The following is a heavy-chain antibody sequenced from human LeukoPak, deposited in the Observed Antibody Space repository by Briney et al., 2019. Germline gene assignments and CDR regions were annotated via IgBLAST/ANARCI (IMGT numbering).Heavy chain of an antibody. CDR1: GFTFSNYA. Sequence: PGGSLRLPCAASGFTFSNYAMSWVRQAPGQGLEGVSGINVSGASTFYADSARGRFTISRDNPKNTLYLQTNSLRAEGTAVYYCAKDQYCPSTSCYVCYWGQGTLVTLSS. D-gene: IGHD2-2*01. J-gene: IGHJ4*02. CDR3: AKDQYCPSTSCYVCY. CDR2: INVSGAST. V-gene: IGHV3-23*01.